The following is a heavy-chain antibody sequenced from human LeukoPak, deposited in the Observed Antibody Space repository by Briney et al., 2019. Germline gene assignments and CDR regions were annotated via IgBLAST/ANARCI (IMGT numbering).Heavy chain of an antibody. CDR1: GFAFGDYA. V-gene: IGHV3-49*04. Sequence: GGSLRLSCTASGFAFGDYAMSWVRQAPGKGLEWVGFIRSKAYGGTTEYAASVTGRFTISRDDSKSIAYLQMNSLKTEDTAVYYCTRSGVGYCTNGVCYGLRDYYMDVWGKGTTVTVSS. D-gene: IGHD2-8*01. CDR2: IRSKAYGGTT. J-gene: IGHJ6*03. CDR3: TRSGVGYCTNGVCYGLRDYYMDV.